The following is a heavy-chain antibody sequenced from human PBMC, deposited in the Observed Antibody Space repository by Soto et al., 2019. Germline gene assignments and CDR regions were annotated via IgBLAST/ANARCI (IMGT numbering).Heavy chain of an antibody. V-gene: IGHV1-69*13. Sequence: VKVSCKASGGTFSSYAISWVRQAPGQGLEWMGGIIPIFGTANYAQKFQGRVTITADESTSTAYMELSSLRSEDTAVYYCARDQTSYSYGQYYYYGMHVWGQGTTVTVSS. CDR1: GGTFSSYA. CDR3: ARDQTSYSYGQYYYYGMHV. D-gene: IGHD5-18*01. J-gene: IGHJ6*02. CDR2: IIPIFGTA.